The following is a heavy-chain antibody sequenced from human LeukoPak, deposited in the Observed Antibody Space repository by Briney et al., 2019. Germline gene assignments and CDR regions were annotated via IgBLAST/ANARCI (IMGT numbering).Heavy chain of an antibody. CDR3: ARAVSYYDSSGLYYYGMDV. CDR2: INPNSGGT. Sequence: ASVKVSCKASGYTFTCYYMHWVRQAPGQGLEWMGWINPNSGGTNYAQKFQGSVTMTRDTSISTAYMELSRLRSDDTAVYYCARAVSYYDSSGLYYYGMDVWGQGTTVTVSS. CDR1: GYTFTCYY. J-gene: IGHJ6*02. V-gene: IGHV1-2*02. D-gene: IGHD3-22*01.